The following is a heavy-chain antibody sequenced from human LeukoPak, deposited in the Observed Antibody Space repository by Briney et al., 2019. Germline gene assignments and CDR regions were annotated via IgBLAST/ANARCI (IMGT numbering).Heavy chain of an antibody. CDR3: ARSVLRSLDWSPGGLDP. CDR1: GASISSTSHY. V-gene: IGHV4-39*01. J-gene: IGHJ5*02. CDR2: VYYTGTT. Sequence: SETLSLTCTVSGASISSTSHYWGWIRQPPGKGLEWIVSVYYTGTTLYNPSLKRRVTTSVDTSKNQVSLTVTSVTAADTAVYYCARSVLRSLDWSPGGLDPWGQGTLVTVSS. D-gene: IGHD3-9*01.